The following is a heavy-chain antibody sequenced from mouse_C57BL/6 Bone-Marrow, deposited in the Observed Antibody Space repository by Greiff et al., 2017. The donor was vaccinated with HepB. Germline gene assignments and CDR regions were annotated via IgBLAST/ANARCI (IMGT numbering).Heavy chain of an antibody. D-gene: IGHD1-1*01. V-gene: IGHV3-8*01. CDR1: GYSITSDY. Sequence: VQLKESGPGLATPSQTLSLTCSVTGYSITSDYWNWIRKFPGNKLEYMGYISHSGSTYYNPSLKSRITITRDTSKNKYYLQLNSVTTEDTATYYCARHSLITTVVEGYFDVWGTGTTVTVSS. J-gene: IGHJ1*03. CDR3: ARHSLITTVVEGYFDV. CDR2: ISHSGST.